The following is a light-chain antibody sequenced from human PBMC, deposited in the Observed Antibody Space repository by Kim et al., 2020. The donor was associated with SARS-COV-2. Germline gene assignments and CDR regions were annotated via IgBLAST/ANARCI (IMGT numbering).Light chain of an antibody. CDR2: GAS. CDR1: QSINTL. CDR3: QQTYTSPPYS. Sequence: SVGDRVTITCRASQSINTLFNWYQQKSGKAPNLLIYGASNLQSGVSSRFSGGGSGTDFALTINSLQPEDFATYYCQQTYTSPPYSFGQGTKLEI. V-gene: IGKV1-39*01. J-gene: IGKJ2*03.